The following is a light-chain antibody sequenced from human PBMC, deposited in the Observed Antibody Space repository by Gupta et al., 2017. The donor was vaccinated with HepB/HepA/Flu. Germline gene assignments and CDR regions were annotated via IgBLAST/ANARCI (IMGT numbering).Light chain of an antibody. J-gene: IGLJ2*01. V-gene: IGLV2-14*03. CDR2: DVS. CDR1: SNDFGDFNY. Sequence: QSALTQPASVSGSPGQSITICCTATSNDFGDFNYVSWYQQHPGKAPKLFISDVSNRPSGVSNRFSGSKSGNTASLTISGLQAEDEADYYCSSFTYTTTLVVFGGGTRLTVL. CDR3: SSFTYTTTLVV.